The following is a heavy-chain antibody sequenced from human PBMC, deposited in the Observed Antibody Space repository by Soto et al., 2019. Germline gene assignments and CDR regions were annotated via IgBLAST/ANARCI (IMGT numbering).Heavy chain of an antibody. CDR3: ARLGLVVEGYF. V-gene: IGHV3-74*01. CDR1: GITFSRYW. CDR2: ISGDGVHT. J-gene: IGHJ4*02. Sequence: EVQLAESGGGLIQPGGSLRLSCATSGITFSRYWIHWVRQAPGEGLVWVSRISGDGVHTDYAESVKGRFTVSRDIANSTGYLQMNKLRALDTAIYSCARLGLVVEGYFWCQGILVTVAS. D-gene: IGHD2-21*01.